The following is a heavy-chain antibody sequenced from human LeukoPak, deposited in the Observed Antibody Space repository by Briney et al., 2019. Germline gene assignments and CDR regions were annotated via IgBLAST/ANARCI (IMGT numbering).Heavy chain of an antibody. J-gene: IGHJ4*02. CDR1: GYTFTGYY. CDR3: ARTGDFDY. D-gene: IGHD7-27*01. V-gene: IGHV1-2*02. CDR2: INPNSGGT. Sequence: ASVKVSCKASGYTFTGYYMHWVRQAPGRGLEWMGWINPNSGGTNYAQNFQGRVTMARDTSISTAYMELSSLRSDDTAIYYCARTGDFDYWGQGTLVTVSS.